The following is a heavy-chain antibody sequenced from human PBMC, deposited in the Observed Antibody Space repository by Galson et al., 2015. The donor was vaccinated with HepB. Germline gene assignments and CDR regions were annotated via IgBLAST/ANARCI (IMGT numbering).Heavy chain of an antibody. Sequence: ETLSLTCTVSGGSISSYYWSWIRQPPGKGLEWIGYIYYSGSTNYNPSLKSRVTISVDTSKNQFSLKLSSVTAADTAVYYCARRRSSSSWYHYWGQGTLVTVSS. CDR2: IYYSGST. J-gene: IGHJ4*02. CDR1: GGSISSYY. V-gene: IGHV4-59*08. CDR3: ARRRSSSSWYHY. D-gene: IGHD6-13*01.